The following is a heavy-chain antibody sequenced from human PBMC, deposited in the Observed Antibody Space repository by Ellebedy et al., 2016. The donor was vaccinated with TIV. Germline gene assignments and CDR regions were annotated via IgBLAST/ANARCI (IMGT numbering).Heavy chain of an antibody. CDR2: ILYSGST. J-gene: IGHJ6*02. CDR3: ARLEPAYYYAMDV. D-gene: IGHD1-26*01. Sequence: MPSETLSLTCTVSGGSIRTSGHYWGWIRQPPGKGLEWIGSILYSGSTYYSPSLQSRVTISVDTSTNQFSLKMSSVTAAETAVYYCARLEPAYYYAMDVWGQGTTVTVSS. CDR1: GGSIRTSGHY. V-gene: IGHV4-39*01.